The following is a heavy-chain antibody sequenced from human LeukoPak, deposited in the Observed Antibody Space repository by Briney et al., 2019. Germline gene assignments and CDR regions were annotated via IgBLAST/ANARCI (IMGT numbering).Heavy chain of an antibody. Sequence: SETLSLTCAVYGGSFSGYYWSWIRQPPGKGLEWIGEINHSGSTNYNPSLKSRVTISVDTSKNQFSLKLSSVTAADTAVYYCAGGGGYGGKTPDHFDYWGQGTLVTVSS. V-gene: IGHV4-34*01. CDR1: GGSFSGYY. CDR3: AGGGGYGGKTPDHFDY. J-gene: IGHJ4*02. D-gene: IGHD4-23*01. CDR2: INHSGST.